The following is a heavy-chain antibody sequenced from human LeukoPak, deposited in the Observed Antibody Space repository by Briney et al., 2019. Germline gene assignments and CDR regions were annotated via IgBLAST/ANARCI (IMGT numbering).Heavy chain of an antibody. CDR3: ARPQRRYNWNDGYDY. CDR2: YYSGST. D-gene: IGHD1-1*01. Sequence: YYSGSTYYNPSLKSLVTISVDTSKNQFSLKLSSVTAADTAVYYCARPQRRYNWNDGYDYWGQGTLVTVSS. V-gene: IGHV4-39*01. J-gene: IGHJ4*02.